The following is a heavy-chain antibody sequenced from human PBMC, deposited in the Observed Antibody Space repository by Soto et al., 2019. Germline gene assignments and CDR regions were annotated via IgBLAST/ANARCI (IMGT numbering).Heavy chain of an antibody. D-gene: IGHD3-3*01. V-gene: IGHV4-34*01. J-gene: IGHJ4*02. CDR2: INHSGGT. CDR1: GGSFSGYY. Sequence: QVQLQQWGAGLLKPSQTLALTCAVYGGSFSGYYWTWIRQPPGKGLEWIGEINHSGGTNYNPSLKSRVTISVDTSKNQFSLQLRSVTAADTAVYYCARPAWSGNRDDFDSWGQGTLVTVSS. CDR3: ARPAWSGNRDDFDS.